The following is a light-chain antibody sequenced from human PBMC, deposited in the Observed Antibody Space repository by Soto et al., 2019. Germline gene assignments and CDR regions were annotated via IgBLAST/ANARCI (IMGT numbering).Light chain of an antibody. CDR3: QQCYGTPLT. CDR2: AAS. CDR1: QSISTN. J-gene: IGKJ4*01. V-gene: IGKV1-39*01. Sequence: DIQMTQSPSSLSASVGARVTITCRASQSISTNLNWYQQKPGKAPKLLIYAASTLQSGVPSTFSGSGSGTDFTLTISRLQPEDCATYFCQQCYGTPLTFGGGTKVEIK.